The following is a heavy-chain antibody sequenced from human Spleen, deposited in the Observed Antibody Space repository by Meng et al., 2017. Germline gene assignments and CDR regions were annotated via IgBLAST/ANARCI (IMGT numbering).Heavy chain of an antibody. D-gene: IGHD4-11*01. CDR2: INHSGST. CDR1: GGSFSDYY. J-gene: IGHJ4*02. CDR3: ARGPTTTAHDFDY. V-gene: IGHV4-34*01. Sequence: AQQQQWGAGLLKPSAPLSPSCVVSGGSFSDYYWSWIRQPPGKWLEWIGYINHSGSTNYHPSLESRATISVDTSQNNLSLKLSSVTAADSAVYYCARGPTTTAHDFDYWGQGTLVTVSS.